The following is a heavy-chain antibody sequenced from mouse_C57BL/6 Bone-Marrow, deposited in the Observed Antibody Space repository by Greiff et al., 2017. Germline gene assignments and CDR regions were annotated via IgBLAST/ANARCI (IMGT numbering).Heavy chain of an antibody. J-gene: IGHJ2*01. Sequence: QVQLQQPGAELVKPGASVTVSCKASGYTFTSYWMHWVKQRPGQGLEWIGRIHPSVSDTNYNQKFKGKAKLTVDKSSSTDYMQLSSLTSEDSAVYYCAIDEYEDWGQGTTLTVSS. D-gene: IGHD2-4*01. V-gene: IGHV1-74*01. CDR1: GYTFTSYW. CDR2: IHPSVSDT. CDR3: AIDEYED.